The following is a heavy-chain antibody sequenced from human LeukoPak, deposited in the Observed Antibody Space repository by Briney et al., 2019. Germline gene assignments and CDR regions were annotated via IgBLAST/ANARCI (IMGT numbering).Heavy chain of an antibody. CDR3: ATPKNDFWSGFDY. CDR1: GFTFSSYA. CDR2: ISVSGGST. J-gene: IGHJ4*02. V-gene: IGHV3-23*01. D-gene: IGHD3-3*01. Sequence: GGSLTLSCAASGFTFSSYAMSWVRQPPGKGLEWVSAISVSGGSTYYAGTVKGRFTIYRDNSKNALYLQMNSLRAEDTGVYYCATPKNDFWSGFDYWGQGTLVTVSS.